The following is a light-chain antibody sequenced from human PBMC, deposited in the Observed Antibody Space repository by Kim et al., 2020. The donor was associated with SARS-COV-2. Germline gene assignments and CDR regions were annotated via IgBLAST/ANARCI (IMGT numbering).Light chain of an antibody. CDR3: QQHGSSPYT. J-gene: IGKJ2*01. CDR1: QSVSSSN. Sequence: EIVLTQSPGTLSLSPGERATLSCRTSQSVSSSNLAWYQQKLGQAPRLLIYGASSRATGIPDRFSGSGSGTDFTLTISRLEPEDFAVYYCQQHGSSPYTFGQGTKLEI. V-gene: IGKV3-20*01. CDR2: GAS.